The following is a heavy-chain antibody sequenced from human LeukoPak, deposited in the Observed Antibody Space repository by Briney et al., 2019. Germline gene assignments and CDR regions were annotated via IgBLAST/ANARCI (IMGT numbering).Heavy chain of an antibody. Sequence: SETLSLTCTVSGGSISSGGYYWSWIRQPPGKGLEWIGYIYHSGSTYYNPSLKSRVTISVDRSKNQFSLKLSSVTAADTAVYYCARDRRVTIFGVVIRYFDLWGRGTLVTVSS. J-gene: IGHJ2*01. CDR1: GGSISSGGYY. CDR3: ARDRRVTIFGVVIRYFDL. V-gene: IGHV4-30-2*01. CDR2: IYHSGST. D-gene: IGHD3-3*01.